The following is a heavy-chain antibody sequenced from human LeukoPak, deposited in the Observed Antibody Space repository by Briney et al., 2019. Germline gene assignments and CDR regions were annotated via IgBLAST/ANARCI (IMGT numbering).Heavy chain of an antibody. D-gene: IGHD2-15*01. CDR2: IYTSGST. CDR3: ARDGPFYCSGGSCYSDDAFDI. J-gene: IGHJ3*02. Sequence: SETLSLTCTVSGGSISSYYWSWIRQPAGKGLEWIGRIYTSGSTNYNPSLKSRVTMSVDTSKNQFSLKLSSVTAADTAVYYFARDGPFYCSGGSCYSDDAFDIWGQGTMVTVSS. CDR1: GGSISSYY. V-gene: IGHV4-4*07.